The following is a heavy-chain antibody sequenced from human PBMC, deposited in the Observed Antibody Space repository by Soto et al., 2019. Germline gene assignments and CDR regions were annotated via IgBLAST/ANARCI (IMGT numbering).Heavy chain of an antibody. CDR2: ISGSGGST. V-gene: IGHV3-23*01. J-gene: IGHJ1*01. CDR3: AKGGYCSGGSCYSPLYQEYFQH. Sequence: GGSLRLSCAASGFTFSSYAMSWVRQAPGKGLEWVSAISGSGGSTYYADSVKGRFTISRDNSKNTLYLQMNSLRAEDTAVYYCAKGGYCSGGSCYSPLYQEYFQHWGQGTLVTVSS. D-gene: IGHD2-15*01. CDR1: GFTFSSYA.